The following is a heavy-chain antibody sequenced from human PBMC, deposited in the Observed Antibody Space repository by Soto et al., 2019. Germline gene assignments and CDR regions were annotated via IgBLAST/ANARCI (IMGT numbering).Heavy chain of an antibody. CDR3: ARHVDYDSSGSRYDY. Sequence: SETLSLTCTVSGGSISRICYSWGRIRQHPGRGVEWIGTIHHIGTTNYSPSLKGRVTISVDTSQNQFYLKLRSVTAADTAVYYCARHVDYDSSGSRYDYWGQGTLVTVSS. V-gene: IGHV4-39*01. CDR1: GGSISRICYS. J-gene: IGHJ4*02. CDR2: IHHIGTT. D-gene: IGHD3-22*01.